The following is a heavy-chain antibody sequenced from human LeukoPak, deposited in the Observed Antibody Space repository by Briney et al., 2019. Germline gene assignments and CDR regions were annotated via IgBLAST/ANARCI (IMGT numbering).Heavy chain of an antibody. V-gene: IGHV3-74*01. CDR1: GFTFSTSW. CDR2: INADGSST. Sequence: PGGSLRLSCAASGFTFSTSWMHWVRQAPGKGLVWVSRINADGSSTAYADSVKGRFTISRDNAKNTLYLQMDSLRAEDTAVYYCARPLDDYGGAWFDPWGQGTLVTVSP. D-gene: IGHD4-23*01. CDR3: ARPLDDYGGAWFDP. J-gene: IGHJ5*02.